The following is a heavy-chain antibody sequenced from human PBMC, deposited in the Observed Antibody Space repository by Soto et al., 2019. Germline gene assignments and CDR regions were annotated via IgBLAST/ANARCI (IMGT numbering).Heavy chain of an antibody. V-gene: IGHV3-48*03. D-gene: IGHD6-25*01. Sequence: EVQLVESGGGLAQPGGSLRLSCAASGFTFSSYEMSWVRQAPGKGLEWVSYISSSSSAIYYADSVKGRFTISRDNAKNSLYLQMSTLRAEDTAVYYCANEYSSATTFDHWGQGTLVTVSS. CDR3: ANEYSSATTFDH. J-gene: IGHJ4*02. CDR2: ISSSSSAI. CDR1: GFTFSSYE.